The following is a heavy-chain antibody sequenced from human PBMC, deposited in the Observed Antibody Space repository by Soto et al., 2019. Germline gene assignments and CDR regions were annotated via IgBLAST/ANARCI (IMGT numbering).Heavy chain of an antibody. CDR1: GYTFTSYY. D-gene: IGHD3-10*01. CDR2: INPSGGST. V-gene: IGHV1-46*03. Sequence: ASVKVYCKASGYTFTSYYMHWVRQAPGQGLEWMGIINPSGGSTSYAQKFQGRVTMTRGTSTSTVYMELSSLRSEDTAVYYCALYGSGSYSYMDVWGKGTKVTVS. J-gene: IGHJ6*03. CDR3: ALYGSGSYSYMDV.